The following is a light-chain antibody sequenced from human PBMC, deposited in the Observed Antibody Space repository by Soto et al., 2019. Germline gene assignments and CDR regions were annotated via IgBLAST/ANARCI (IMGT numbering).Light chain of an antibody. CDR1: QSISSTY. CDR2: GAS. Sequence: IVLTQYPATLSLSHGERATLSCRASQSISSTYLAWCQQKPGQAPRLLIYGASTRATGIPDRFSGTGSGTDFTLTISRLEPEDFAVYYCQHFGDSPIPFGQVTRLAIK. CDR3: QHFGDSPIP. J-gene: IGKJ5*01. V-gene: IGKV3-20*01.